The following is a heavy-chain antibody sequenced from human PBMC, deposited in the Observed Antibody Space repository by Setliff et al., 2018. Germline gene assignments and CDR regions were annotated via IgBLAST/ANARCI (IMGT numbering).Heavy chain of an antibody. V-gene: IGHV3-30*04. J-gene: IGHJ6*03. CDR2: ISYDAKNK. CDR1: GFTFGAYA. D-gene: IGHD3-16*01. Sequence: PGESLRLSCAASGFTFGAYAMHWVRQAPGKGLEWVAVISYDAKNKYYVDSVKGRFTISRDNSRNTLYLEMNSLRGEDTAVYYCARDPIGPFLCYMDGWGKGTTVTVSS. CDR3: ARDPIGPFLCYMDG.